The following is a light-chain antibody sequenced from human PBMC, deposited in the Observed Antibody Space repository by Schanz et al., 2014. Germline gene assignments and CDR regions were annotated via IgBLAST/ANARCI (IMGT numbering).Light chain of an antibody. J-gene: IGLJ2*01. CDR1: SSNIGADYG. CDR2: INN. CDR3: QSYDSSLSGSRV. Sequence: QSVLTQPPSVSGAPGQRVTISCTGSSSNIGADYGVHWYQQVPGTAPKLLIYINNNRPSGVPDRFSGSKSGTSASLAITGLRAEDEGDYYCQSYDSSLSGSRVFGGGTKLTVL. V-gene: IGLV1-40*01.